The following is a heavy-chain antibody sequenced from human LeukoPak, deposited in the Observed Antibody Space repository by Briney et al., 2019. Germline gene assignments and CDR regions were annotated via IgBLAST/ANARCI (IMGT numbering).Heavy chain of an antibody. CDR2: IRQDGSDQ. CDR1: GFTFSSYS. J-gene: IGHJ3*02. Sequence: PGRSLRLSCAASGFTFSSYSMHWVRQAPGKGLEWVGGIRQDGSDQYYADSVKGQFTISRDNSENTLYLQMNSLRGDDTALYYCARETQQRQLSNPFEIWGQGTMVTVSS. V-gene: IGHV3-30*04. CDR3: ARETQQRQLSNPFEI. D-gene: IGHD6-13*01.